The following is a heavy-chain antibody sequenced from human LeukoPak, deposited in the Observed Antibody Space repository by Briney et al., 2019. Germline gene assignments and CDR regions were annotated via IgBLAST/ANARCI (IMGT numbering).Heavy chain of an antibody. V-gene: IGHV3-33*01. CDR3: AREAGATYYFDY. D-gene: IGHD1-26*01. CDR1: GFTFSSYG. CDR2: IWYDGSDK. Sequence: PGGSLRLSCAASGFTFSSYGMHWVRQAPGKGLEWVAVIWYDGSDKYYADSVKGRFTISGDNSKNTLYLQMNSLRAEDTAVYYCAREAGATYYFDYWGQGTLVTVSS. J-gene: IGHJ4*02.